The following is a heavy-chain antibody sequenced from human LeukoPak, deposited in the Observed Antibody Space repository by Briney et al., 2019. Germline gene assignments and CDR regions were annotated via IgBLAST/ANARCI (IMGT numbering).Heavy chain of an antibody. CDR1: GFTFSSHS. Sequence: GGSLRLSCAASGFTFSSHSMNWVRQAPGKGLEWVSSITSSSSYIYHADSVKGRFTISRDNSKNTLYLQMNSLRADDTAVYYCAMKAVPRPRLYDAFDFWGQGTVVTVSS. J-gene: IGHJ3*01. CDR3: AMKAVPRPRLYDAFDF. CDR2: ITSSSSYI. D-gene: IGHD2-2*02. V-gene: IGHV3-21*04.